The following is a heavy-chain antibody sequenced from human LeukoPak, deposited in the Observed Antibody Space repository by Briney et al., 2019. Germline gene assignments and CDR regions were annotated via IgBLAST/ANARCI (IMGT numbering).Heavy chain of an antibody. CDR1: GGSFSGYF. J-gene: IGHJ4*02. V-gene: IGHV4-34*01. D-gene: IGHD6-13*01. Sequence: PSETLSLTCAVYGGSFSGYFWSWIRQPPGKGLEWIGEIDHSGSTKYNPPLKSRVTISVDTSKNQFSLKLGSVTAADTAVYYCARGQPTYSSSWYANYWGQGTLVTVSS. CDR3: ARGQPTYSSSWYANY. CDR2: IDHSGST.